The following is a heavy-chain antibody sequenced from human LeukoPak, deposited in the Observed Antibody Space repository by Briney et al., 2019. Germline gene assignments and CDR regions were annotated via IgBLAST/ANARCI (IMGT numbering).Heavy chain of an antibody. V-gene: IGHV4-59*01. CDR1: GGSIRSYY. CDR2: IYYSGDT. J-gene: IGHJ4*02. D-gene: IGHD1-26*01. CDR3: ARGSYVGPTSGYFDY. Sequence: SETLSLTCTVSGGSIRSYYWSWSRQPPGKGLEWIGFIYYSGDTYYNPSLKSRVTISVDTSKNQFSLKLSSVTAADTAVYYCARGSYVGPTSGYFDYWGQGTLVTVSS.